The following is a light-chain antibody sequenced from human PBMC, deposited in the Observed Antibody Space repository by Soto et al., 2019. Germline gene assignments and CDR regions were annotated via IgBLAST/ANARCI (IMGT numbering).Light chain of an antibody. J-gene: IGLJ1*01. CDR2: EVN. V-gene: IGLV2-14*01. CDR1: SSDVGGYNY. CDR3: SSYTSTTTYV. Sequence: QSALTQPASVSGSPGQSITISCTGTSSDVGGYNYVSWYQQHPGKAPKLMMYEVNNRPSAVSNRFSGSRSGNTASPTISGLQAEDEADYYCSSYTSTTTYVFGTGTKVTVL.